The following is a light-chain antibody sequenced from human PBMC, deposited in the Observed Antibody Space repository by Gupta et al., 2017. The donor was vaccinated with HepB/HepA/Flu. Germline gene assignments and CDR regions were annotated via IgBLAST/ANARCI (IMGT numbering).Light chain of an antibody. CDR2: GAS. J-gene: IGKJ3*01. CDR1: QSVTSSY. V-gene: IGKV3-20*01. Sequence: EIVLTQSPGTLSLSPGERDNLSCRASQSVTSSYLAWYQQKPGKAPRLLIYGASSRATGIPDKFSGSGSGTDFTLTISRLEPEDFAVYYCQQYGSSLFTFGPGTKVDIK. CDR3: QQYGSSLFT.